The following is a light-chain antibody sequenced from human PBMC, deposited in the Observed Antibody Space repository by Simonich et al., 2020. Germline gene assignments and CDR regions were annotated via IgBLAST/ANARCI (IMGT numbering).Light chain of an antibody. CDR3: QQRSNWPPYT. CDR1: QSVSSN. J-gene: IGKJ2*01. Sequence: EIVMTQSPATLSVSPGERATLSCRDSQSVSSNLAWYQQKPGQAPRLLIYGASTRATGIPARFSGSGSGTDFTLTISSLEPEDFAVYYCQQRSNWPPYTFGQGTKLEIK. CDR2: GAS. V-gene: IGKV3-15*01.